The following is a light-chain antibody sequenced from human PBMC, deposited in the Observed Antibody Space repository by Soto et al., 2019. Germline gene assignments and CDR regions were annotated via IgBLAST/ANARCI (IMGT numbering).Light chain of an antibody. V-gene: IGKV1-39*01. Sequence: DIQMTQSPSSLSASVGDRVTITCRASQRISSYLNWYQQKPGKAPKLLIYAASSLQSGVPSRFSGSGSGTDFTLTISRLQPEDCATYYCQQSYSTPYIYTFGQGTKLEIK. CDR3: QQSYSTPYIYT. CDR1: QRISSY. CDR2: AAS. J-gene: IGKJ2*01.